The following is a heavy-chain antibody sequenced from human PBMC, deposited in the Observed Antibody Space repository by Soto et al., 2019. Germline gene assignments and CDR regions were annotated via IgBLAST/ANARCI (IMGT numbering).Heavy chain of an antibody. V-gene: IGHV4-34*01. J-gene: IGHJ6*02. CDR1: GGSFSGYY. CDR2: INHSGST. CDR3: ARGRDYDFWSGYPLLEVGMDV. Sequence: QVQLQQWGAGLLKPSETLSLTCAVYGGSFSGYYWSWIRQPPGKGLEWIGEINHSGSTNYNPSLKSRVTISVDTSKNQFSLKLSSVTAADTAVYYCARGRDYDFWSGYPLLEVGMDVWGQGTTVTVSS. D-gene: IGHD3-3*01.